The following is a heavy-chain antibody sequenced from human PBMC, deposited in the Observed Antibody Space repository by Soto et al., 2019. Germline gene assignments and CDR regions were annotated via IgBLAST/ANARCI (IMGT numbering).Heavy chain of an antibody. J-gene: IGHJ3*02. V-gene: IGHV3-21*01. CDR3: ARDPDPLHYDFWSGHDAFDI. CDR2: ISSSSSYI. D-gene: IGHD3-3*01. Sequence: GFTLCSHRMNLVCPAPGKGPEGFSSISSSSSYIYYADSVKGRFTISRDNAKNSLYLQMNSLRAEDTAVYYCARDPDPLHYDFWSGHDAFDIWGQGTMVTVSS. CDR1: GFTLCSHR.